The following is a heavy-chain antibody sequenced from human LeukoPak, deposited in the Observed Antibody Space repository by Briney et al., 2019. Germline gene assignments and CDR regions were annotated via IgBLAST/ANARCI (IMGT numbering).Heavy chain of an antibody. CDR1: GGSFSGYY. D-gene: IGHD3-10*01. Sequence: SETLSLTCAVYGGSFSGYYWSWIRQPPGKGLEWIGEINHSGSTTYNPSLKSRVTISVDTSKNQFSLKLSSVTAADTAVYYCTRKSPGSYYDYWGQGTLVTVSS. CDR3: TRKSPGSYYDY. CDR2: INHSGST. J-gene: IGHJ4*01. V-gene: IGHV4-34*01.